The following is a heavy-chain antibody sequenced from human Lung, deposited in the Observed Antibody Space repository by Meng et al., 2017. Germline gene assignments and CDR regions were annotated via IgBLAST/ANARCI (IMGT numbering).Heavy chain of an antibody. J-gene: IGHJ4*02. CDR2: INHSGST. CDR1: GGSFSDYY. V-gene: IGHV4-34*01. Sequence: QRQRWGAGLLKPSETLSLSCVVAGGSFSDYYWSWIRHPQGKGLEWIGEINHSGSTNYNPSLESRATISVDTSQNNLSLKLSSVPAADSAVYYGARGPTTMAHDFDYWGQGTLVTVSS. CDR3: ARGPTTMAHDFDY. D-gene: IGHD4-11*01.